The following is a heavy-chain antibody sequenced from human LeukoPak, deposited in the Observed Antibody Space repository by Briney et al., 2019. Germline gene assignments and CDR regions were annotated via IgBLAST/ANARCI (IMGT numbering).Heavy chain of an antibody. V-gene: IGHV4-59*08. CDR3: ARTYCTSSSCPLDY. CDR1: GVSISSYH. D-gene: IGHD2-2*01. CDR2: IYNSGST. J-gene: IGHJ4*02. Sequence: SETLSLTCTVSGVSISSYHWSWIRQPPVKGLEWIGYIYNSGSTNYNPSLKSRVTISVDTSKNQVSLNLSSVTAADTAVYYCARTYCTSSSCPLDYWGQGTLVTVSS.